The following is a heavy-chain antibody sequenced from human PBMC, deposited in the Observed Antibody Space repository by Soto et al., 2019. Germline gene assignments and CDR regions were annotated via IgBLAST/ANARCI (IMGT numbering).Heavy chain of an antibody. CDR3: ARERIVVVTAYYGMDV. Sequence: ASVKVSCKASGYTFTGYYMHWVRQAPGQGLEWMGWINPNSGGTNYAQKFQGWVTMTRDTSISTAYMELSRLRSDDTAVYYCARERIVVVTAYYGMDVWGQGTTVTAP. CDR1: GYTFTGYY. CDR2: INPNSGGT. V-gene: IGHV1-2*04. D-gene: IGHD2-21*02. J-gene: IGHJ6*02.